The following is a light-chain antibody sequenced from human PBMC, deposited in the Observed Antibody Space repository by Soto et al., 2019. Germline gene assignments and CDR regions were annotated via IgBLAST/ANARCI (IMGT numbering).Light chain of an antibody. CDR2: AAS. Sequence: IQLTQSPSSLSASVGDRVTITCRASQGINSFLAWYQQKPGKAPKLLIYAASTLETGVPSRFSGSGSGTDFTFTISSLQPEDIATYYCQQYDNLPLTFGGGTKVDIK. CDR3: QQYDNLPLT. J-gene: IGKJ4*01. CDR1: QGINSF. V-gene: IGKV1-33*01.